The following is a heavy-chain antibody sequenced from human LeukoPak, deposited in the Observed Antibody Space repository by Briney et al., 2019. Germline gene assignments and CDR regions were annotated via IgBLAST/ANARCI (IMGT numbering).Heavy chain of an antibody. J-gene: IGHJ4*02. CDR3: ATRSATGTTIFGY. D-gene: IGHD1-1*01. Sequence: PGGSRRLSCAASGFTVSSYGMNWVRQAPGKGLEWVSSISSSSSYMYYADSVKGRFTISRDNAKNSLYLQMNSLRAEDTAVYYCATRSATGTTIFGYWGQGTLVTVSS. CDR1: GFTVSSYG. V-gene: IGHV3-21*01. CDR2: ISSSSSYM.